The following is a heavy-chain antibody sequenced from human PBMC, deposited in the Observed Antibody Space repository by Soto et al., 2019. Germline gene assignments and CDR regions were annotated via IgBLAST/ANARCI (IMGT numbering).Heavy chain of an antibody. V-gene: IGHV4-34*01. CDR2: INDSGST. J-gene: IGHJ6*03. D-gene: IGHD3-10*01. Sequence: QVQLQQWGAGLLKPSETLSLTCAVYGGSFSGYYWSWIRQTPGKGLEWIGEINDSGSTNNNPSLKSRVNLLVHTPKNQFSLTLSSVTAAHTAVYYCARGLLLWFGELSRRGGYYYYMDVWGKGTTVTVSS. CDR3: ARGLLLWFGELSRRGGYYYYMDV. CDR1: GGSFSGYY.